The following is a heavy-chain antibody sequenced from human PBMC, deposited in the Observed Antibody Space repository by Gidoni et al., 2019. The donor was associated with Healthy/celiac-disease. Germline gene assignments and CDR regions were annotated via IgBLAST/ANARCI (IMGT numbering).Heavy chain of an antibody. Sequence: QLQLQESGPGLVKPSETLSLTCTVSGGSISSSSYYWGWIRQPPGKGLEWIGSIYYSGSTYYNPSLKSRVTISVDTSKNQCSLKLSSVTAADTAVYYCARLLYSSSSPGFDYWGQGTLVTVSS. J-gene: IGHJ4*02. V-gene: IGHV4-39*01. D-gene: IGHD6-6*01. CDR2: IYYSGST. CDR3: ARLLYSSSSPGFDY. CDR1: GGSISSSSYY.